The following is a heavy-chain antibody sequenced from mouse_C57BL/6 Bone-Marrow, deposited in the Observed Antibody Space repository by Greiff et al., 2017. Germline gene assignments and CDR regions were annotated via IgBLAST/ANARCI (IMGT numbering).Heavy chain of an antibody. CDR2: IRLKSDNYAT. V-gene: IGHV6-3*01. D-gene: IGHD1-1*01. CDR3: KIYYG. J-gene: IGHJ3*01. Sequence: EVQLQESGGGLVQPGGSMKLSCVASGFTFSNYWMNWVCQSPEKGLEWVAQIRLKSDNYATHYAESVKGRFTISRDDSKSSVYLQMNNLRAEDTGIYYCKIYYGWGQGTLVTVSA. CDR1: GFTFSNYW.